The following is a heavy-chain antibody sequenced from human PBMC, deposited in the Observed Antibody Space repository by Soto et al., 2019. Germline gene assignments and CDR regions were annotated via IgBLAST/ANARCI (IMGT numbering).Heavy chain of an antibody. CDR1: GLSFSSLW. D-gene: IGHD3-10*01. V-gene: IGHV3-7*01. Sequence: EVQLVESGGGLVQPGGSLRLSCEAAGLSFSSLWMTWVRQAPGKGLEWVANIKEDGSEKNYVDSVEGRFTISRDNAKKSLYLQMGSLRVEDTAVYYCATGTLPFGYCGQGTLVIVSS. CDR2: IKEDGSEK. J-gene: IGHJ1*01. CDR3: ATGTLPFGY.